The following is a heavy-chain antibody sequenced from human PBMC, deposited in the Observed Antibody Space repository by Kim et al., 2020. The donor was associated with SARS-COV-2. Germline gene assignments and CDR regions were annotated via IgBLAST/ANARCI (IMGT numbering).Heavy chain of an antibody. CDR1: GYTFTGYY. Sequence: ASVKVSCKASGYTFTGYYMHWVRQAPGQGLEWMGWINPNSGGTNYAQKFQGRVTMTRDTSISTAYMELSRLRSDDTAVYYCARASILVYDSSGYNALGYWGQGTLVTVSS. CDR3: ARASILVYDSSGYNALGY. J-gene: IGHJ4*02. V-gene: IGHV1-2*02. CDR2: INPNSGGT. D-gene: IGHD3-22*01.